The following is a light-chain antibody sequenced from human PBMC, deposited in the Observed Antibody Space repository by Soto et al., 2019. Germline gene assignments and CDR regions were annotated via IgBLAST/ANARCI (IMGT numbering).Light chain of an antibody. CDR1: SGDIGLYNF. Sequence: QSALTQPASVSGSPGQSITISCTGTSGDIGLYNFVSWYQQHPGRAPKLMIYDVNNRPSGVSDRFSGSKSGNTASLTISGLQAEDEADYYCRSYTSTTAYVFGTGTKVTVL. CDR2: DVN. V-gene: IGLV2-14*03. J-gene: IGLJ1*01. CDR3: RSYTSTTAYV.